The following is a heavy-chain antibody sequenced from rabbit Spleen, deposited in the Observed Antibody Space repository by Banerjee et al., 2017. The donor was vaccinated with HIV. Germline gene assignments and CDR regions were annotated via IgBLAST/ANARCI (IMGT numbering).Heavy chain of an antibody. CDR3: ARDGSGGAYDFWL. V-gene: IGHV1S45*01. Sequence: EQLEESGGDLVKPEGSLTLTCTASGFSFSSSYWICWVRQAPGKGLEWIACNYDVDGTTNYASWAKGRFTMSKTSSTTVTLQMTSLTAADTATYFCARDGSGGAYDFWLWGQGTLVTVS. CDR2: NYDVDGTT. D-gene: IGHD1-1*01. J-gene: IGHJ6*01. CDR1: GFSFSSSYW.